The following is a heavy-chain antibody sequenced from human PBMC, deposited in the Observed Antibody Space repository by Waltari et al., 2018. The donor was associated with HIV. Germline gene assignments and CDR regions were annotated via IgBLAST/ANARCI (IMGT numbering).Heavy chain of an antibody. J-gene: IGHJ6*02. CDR3: AKSPGYCSAGDCHLYGLDV. CDR1: GFPFTTYA. D-gene: IGHD2-15*01. CDR2: ISISGGST. V-gene: IGHV3-23*01. Sequence: EVQLLESGGGLVQPGGSLRLSCAASGFPFTTYAMTWVRQAPGKGMEWVSAISISGGSTYYADSVKGRFTISRDISKNTLYLKMNSLRVEDAAIYYCAKSPGYCSAGDCHLYGLDVWGLGTTVTVSS.